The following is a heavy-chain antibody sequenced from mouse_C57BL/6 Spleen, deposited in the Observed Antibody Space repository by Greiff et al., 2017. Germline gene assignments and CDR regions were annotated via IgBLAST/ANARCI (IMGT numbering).Heavy chain of an antibody. CDR1: GFTFSDYG. CDR2: ISSGSSTI. V-gene: IGHV5-17*01. Sequence: DVHLVESGGGLVKPGGSLKLSCAASGFTFSDYGLHWVRQAPEKGLEWVAYISSGSSTIYYADTVKGRFTISRDNAKNTLFLHMTSLRSEDTAMYYGARGGMDYWGQGTSVTVSS. CDR3: ARGGMDY. J-gene: IGHJ4*01.